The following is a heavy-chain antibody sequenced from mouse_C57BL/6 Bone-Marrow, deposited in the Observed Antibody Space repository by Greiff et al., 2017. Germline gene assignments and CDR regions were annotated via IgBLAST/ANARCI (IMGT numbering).Heavy chain of an antibody. CDR1: GYAFSSYW. V-gene: IGHV1-80*01. J-gene: IGHJ3*01. CDR3: ARKGIYYYGSSPWFAY. D-gene: IGHD1-1*01. CDR2: IYPGDGET. Sequence: QVHVKQSGAELVKPGASVKISCKASGYAFSSYWMNWVKQRPGKGLEWIGQIYPGDGETNYNGKFKGKATLTADKSSSTAYMQLSSLTSEDSAVYFCARKGIYYYGSSPWFAYWGQGTLVTVSA.